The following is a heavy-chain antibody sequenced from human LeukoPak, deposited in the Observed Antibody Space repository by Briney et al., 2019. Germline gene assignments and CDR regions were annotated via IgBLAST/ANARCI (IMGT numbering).Heavy chain of an antibody. Sequence: PGGSLRLSCAASGFTFSNAWMSWVRQAPGKGLEWVGRIKSNTGGGTADYAAPVKGRFTISRDDSKNTLYLQMNSLKTEDTAVYYCTTRLRYFDWTIYDFDYWGQGTLVTVSS. J-gene: IGHJ4*02. CDR3: TTRLRYFDWTIYDFDY. D-gene: IGHD3-9*01. CDR1: GFTFSNAW. V-gene: IGHV3-15*01. CDR2: IKSNTGGGTA.